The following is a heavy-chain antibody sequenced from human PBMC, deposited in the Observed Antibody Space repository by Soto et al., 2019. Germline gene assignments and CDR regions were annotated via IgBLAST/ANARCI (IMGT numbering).Heavy chain of an antibody. CDR2: ISYDSTRI. CDR1: GFTFNSYC. D-gene: IGHD1-26*01. V-gene: IGHV3-30*03. J-gene: IGHJ6*03. Sequence: QVQLVESGGGVVQPGRSLRLSCAASGFTFNSYCMHWVRQGPGNGLEWVACISYDSTRIYYAYSVKGRCTISRDNSNTAFYVQMNSLTGEDTVIYYGAGTRSAGSDFHYYSLDVWGQGTMVTVSS. CDR3: AGTRSAGSDFHYYSLDV.